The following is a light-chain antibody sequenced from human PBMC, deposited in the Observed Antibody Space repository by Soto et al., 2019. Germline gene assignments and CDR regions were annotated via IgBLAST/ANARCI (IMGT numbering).Light chain of an antibody. CDR2: SND. CDR1: SSNIGSNT. J-gene: IGLJ3*02. V-gene: IGLV1-44*01. Sequence: QPVLTQPPSVSGTPGQRVTISCSGSSSNIGSNTVNWYQQLPGMAPKLLIYSNDQRPSGVPDRFSDSKSGTSDSLVISGLQSEDEAYYYCAVWDDSLNGPAFGGGTKLTVL. CDR3: AVWDDSLNGPA.